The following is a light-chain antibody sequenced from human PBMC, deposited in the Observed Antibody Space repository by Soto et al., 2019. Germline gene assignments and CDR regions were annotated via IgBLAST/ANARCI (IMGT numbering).Light chain of an antibody. Sequence: DIQMTQSPSSVYASVGDSVTITCRASQGITKWLAWYQQKPGKAPRLLISAASRLQSGVPARFSGSGSGTEFTLTISSLQPEDFAIYYCQQANSFPLTFGGGTTVEIK. CDR2: AAS. CDR1: QGITKW. V-gene: IGKV1-12*01. CDR3: QQANSFPLT. J-gene: IGKJ4*01.